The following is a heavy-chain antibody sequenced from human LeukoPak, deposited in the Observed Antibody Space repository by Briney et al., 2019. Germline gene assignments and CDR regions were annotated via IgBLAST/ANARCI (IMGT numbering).Heavy chain of an antibody. CDR3: GKVGEVGTSIGSDRYYYYGMDV. J-gene: IGHJ6*04. CDR2: ISGSGGST. D-gene: IGHD2-21*02. Sequence: GGSLRLSCAACGFTFSSYAMSWVRQAPGKGLEWVSAISGSGGSTYYADSVKGRFTISRDNSKNTLYLQMNSLRAEDTAVYYCGKVGEVGTSIGSDRYYYYGMDVWGKGTTVTVSS. V-gene: IGHV3-23*01. CDR1: GFTFSSYA.